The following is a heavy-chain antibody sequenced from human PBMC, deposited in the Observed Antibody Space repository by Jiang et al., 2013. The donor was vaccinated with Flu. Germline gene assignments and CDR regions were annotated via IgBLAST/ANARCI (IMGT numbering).Heavy chain of an antibody. V-gene: IGHV3-48*01. J-gene: IGHJ1*01. D-gene: IGHD6-13*01. CDR1: GFTFSSYS. CDR2: ISSSSSTI. Sequence: VQLLESGGGLVQPGGSLRLSCAASGFTFSSYSMNWVRQAPGKGLEWVSYISSSSSTIYYADSVKGRFTISRDNAKNSLYLQMNSLRAEDTAVYYCARDLGWGAAAAYFQHWGQGTLVTVSS. CDR3: ARDLGWGAAAAYFQH.